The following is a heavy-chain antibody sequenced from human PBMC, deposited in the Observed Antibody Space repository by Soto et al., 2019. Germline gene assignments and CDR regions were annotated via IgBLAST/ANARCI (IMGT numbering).Heavy chain of an antibody. D-gene: IGHD4-17*01. J-gene: IGHJ3*02. CDR3: AKDMRWAPHLTDYYDAFDI. CDR1: GFTFSSYS. V-gene: IGHV3-48*01. Sequence: EVQLVESGGGLVQPGGSLRLSCAASGFTFSSYSMNWVRQAPGKGLEGVSYISSSSSTIYYADSVKGRFTISRENAKNSLYLKMNSLRADDTAVYYCAKDMRWAPHLTDYYDAFDIWGQGTMVTVSS. CDR2: ISSSSSTI.